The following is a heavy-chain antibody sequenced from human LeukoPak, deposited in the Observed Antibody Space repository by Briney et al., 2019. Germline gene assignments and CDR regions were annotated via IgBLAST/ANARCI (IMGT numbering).Heavy chain of an antibody. CDR1: GYTFTSYY. Sequence: ASVKVSCKASGYTFTSYYMHWVRQAPGQGLEWMGIINPSGGSTNYAQKFQGRVTMTRDTSTSTVYMELSSLRSEDTAVYYCARDENGYYDSSGYSLAVWGQGTMVTVSS. J-gene: IGHJ3*01. CDR3: ARDENGYYDSSGYSLAV. D-gene: IGHD3-22*01. V-gene: IGHV1-46*01. CDR2: INPSGGST.